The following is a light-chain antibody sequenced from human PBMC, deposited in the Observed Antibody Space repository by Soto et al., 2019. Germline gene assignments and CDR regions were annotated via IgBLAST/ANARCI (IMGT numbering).Light chain of an antibody. J-gene: IGKJ3*01. CDR1: QSLSSSY. CDR2: GAS. CDR3: QHYGNTPPSVT. V-gene: IGKV3-20*01. Sequence: EIVMTQSPATLSVSPGERATLSCRASQSLSSSYLVWYQQKPGQAPRLLIYGASSRATGIPDRFSGSGSGTDFTLTISRLEPEDFAVYYCQHYGNTPPSVTFGPGTKVDI.